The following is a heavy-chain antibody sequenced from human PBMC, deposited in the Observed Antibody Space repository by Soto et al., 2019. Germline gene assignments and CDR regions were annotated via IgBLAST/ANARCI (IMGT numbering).Heavy chain of an antibody. CDR1: GITFGSRA. V-gene: IGHV3-23*01. CDR3: ARGSKESYQGSRIFDF. CDR2: IRDTGGDT. D-gene: IGHD2-2*01. J-gene: IGHJ4*02. Sequence: CSLSLSRVASGITFGSRARSWFRQAREPRLQWLATIRDTGGDTKSASSVRGRFTISRENSKNTLDLQMSSRKAEDSAIVYCARGSKESYQGSRIFDFWGQGTLVTVSS.